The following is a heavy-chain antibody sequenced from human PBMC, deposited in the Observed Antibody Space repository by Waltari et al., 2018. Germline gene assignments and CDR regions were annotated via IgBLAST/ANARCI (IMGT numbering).Heavy chain of an antibody. CDR2: MNPNSGCT. CDR3: ATYLRSSGSYSLIY. D-gene: IGHD1-26*01. J-gene: IGHJ4*02. Sequence: QVQLVQSGAEVKQPGASVKVSCKASGYTFTDYSMHWVRQAPGQGLEWVGWMNPNSGCTNDAQKFQGRVTLTRDTSITTAYMELSSLRSDDTAVYYCATYLRSSGSYSLIYWGQGTLVTVSS. CDR1: GYTFTDYS. V-gene: IGHV1-2*02.